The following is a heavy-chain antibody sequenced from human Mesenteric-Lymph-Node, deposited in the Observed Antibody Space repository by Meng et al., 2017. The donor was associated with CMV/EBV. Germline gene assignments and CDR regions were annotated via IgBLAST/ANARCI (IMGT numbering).Heavy chain of an antibody. CDR1: GGSISSGGDS. CDR3: ARVSGSGSPITD. D-gene: IGHD3-10*01. V-gene: IGHV4-30-2*01. J-gene: IGHJ4*02. Sequence: VSGGSISSGGDSWSWIRQPPGKGLEWIGFIYHSGSTYQNASLKSRVTISVDRSKNQFSLKLTSVTAADTAVYYCARVSGSGSPITDWGQGTLVTVSS. CDR2: IYHSGST.